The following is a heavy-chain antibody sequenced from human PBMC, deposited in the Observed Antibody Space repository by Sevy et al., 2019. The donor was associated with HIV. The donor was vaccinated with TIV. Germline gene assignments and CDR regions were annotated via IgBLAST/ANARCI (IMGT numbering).Heavy chain of an antibody. Sequence: GGCLRLSCAASGFTIRSYVMNWVRQAPGKGLEWVSAISGSGGSTYYADSVKGRLTISRDNSKNTLDLQMNSLRAEDTAVYYCAKAKTVAAGFDYWGQGTLVTVSS. V-gene: IGHV3-23*01. CDR1: GFTIRSYV. D-gene: IGHD2-15*01. J-gene: IGHJ4*02. CDR3: AKAKTVAAGFDY. CDR2: ISGSGGST.